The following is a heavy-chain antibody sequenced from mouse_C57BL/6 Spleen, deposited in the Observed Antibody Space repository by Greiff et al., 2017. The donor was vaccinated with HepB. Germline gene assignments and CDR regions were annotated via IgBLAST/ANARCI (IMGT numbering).Heavy chain of an antibody. Sequence: VQLQQPGAELVKPGASVKLSCKASGYTFTSYWMHWVKQRPGQGLEWIGMIHPNSGSTNYNEKFKSKATLTVDKSSSTAYMQRSSLTSEDSAVYYCASLFSGSSYCYFDVWGTGTTVTVSS. CDR3: ASLFSGSSYCYFDV. CDR2: IHPNSGST. J-gene: IGHJ1*03. D-gene: IGHD1-1*01. V-gene: IGHV1-64*01. CDR1: GYTFTSYW.